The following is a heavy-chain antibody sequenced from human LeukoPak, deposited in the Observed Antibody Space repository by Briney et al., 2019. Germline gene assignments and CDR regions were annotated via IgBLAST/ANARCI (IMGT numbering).Heavy chain of an antibody. Sequence: GESLKISCKGSGSSFTSYWIGWVRPMPGKGLEWMGIIYLGDSDTRYSPSFQGQVTISADKSISTAYLQWSSLKASDTAMYYCARGGRAVAGNGGWFDPWGQGTLVTVSS. CDR2: IYLGDSDT. D-gene: IGHD6-19*01. CDR3: ARGGRAVAGNGGWFDP. V-gene: IGHV5-51*01. CDR1: GSSFTSYW. J-gene: IGHJ5*02.